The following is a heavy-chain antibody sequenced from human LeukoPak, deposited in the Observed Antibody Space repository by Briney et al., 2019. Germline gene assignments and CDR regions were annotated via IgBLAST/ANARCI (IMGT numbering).Heavy chain of an antibody. D-gene: IGHD4-17*01. CDR1: GFTFDDYA. Sequence: PGRSLRLSCAASGFTFDDYAMHWVRQAPGKGLEWVSGISWNSGSIGYADSVKGRFTISRDNAKNSLYLQMNSLRAEDTALYYCAKDKMTTVTIASIDIWGQGTMVTVSS. J-gene: IGHJ3*02. V-gene: IGHV3-9*01. CDR3: AKDKMTTVTIASIDI. CDR2: ISWNSGSI.